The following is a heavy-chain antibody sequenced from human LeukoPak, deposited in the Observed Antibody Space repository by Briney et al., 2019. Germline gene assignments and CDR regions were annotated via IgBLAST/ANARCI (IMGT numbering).Heavy chain of an antibody. V-gene: IGHV3-23*01. Sequence: GGSLRLSCAASGFTFNYYALSWVRQAPGKGLQWVSAISGSGSSTYPADSVQGRFTTSRDNSKNTLYLHMVSLRAEDTAIYYCAKQRRALVVPSTLDYWGQGTLVTVSS. D-gene: IGHD2-2*01. J-gene: IGHJ4*02. CDR3: AKQRRALVVPSTLDY. CDR2: ISGSGSST. CDR1: GFTFNYYA.